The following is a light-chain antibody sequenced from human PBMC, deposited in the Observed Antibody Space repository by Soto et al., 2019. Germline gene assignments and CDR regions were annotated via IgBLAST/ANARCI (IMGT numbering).Light chain of an antibody. CDR3: QQHKNWPVT. J-gene: IGKJ1*01. V-gene: IGKV3-15*01. CDR1: QSVSSN. CDR2: DAS. Sequence: EIVLTQSPATLSVSPGERAALSCRASQSVSSNLAWYQQKFGHAPRVLIYDASTRATGIPGRFSGSGSGTDFTLTISSLQTEDFAVYYCQQHKNWPVTFGRGTKVEIK.